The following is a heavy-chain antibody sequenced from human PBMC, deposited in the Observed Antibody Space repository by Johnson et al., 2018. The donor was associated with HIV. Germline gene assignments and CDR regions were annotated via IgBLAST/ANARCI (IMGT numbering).Heavy chain of an antibody. V-gene: IGHV3-30-3*01. D-gene: IGHD6-19*01. CDR1: GFTFGDSA. J-gene: IGHJ3*02. Sequence: QVQPVESGGGVVQSGPSLRLSCAASGFTFGDSAIHWVRQAPGNGLEWVAVLSYDGSNQYYADSVKGRFTISRDNSKNTLYLQMNSLRAEDTAVYYCARAGAVGFDAFDIWGQGTMVTVSS. CDR2: LSYDGSNQ. CDR3: ARAGAVGFDAFDI.